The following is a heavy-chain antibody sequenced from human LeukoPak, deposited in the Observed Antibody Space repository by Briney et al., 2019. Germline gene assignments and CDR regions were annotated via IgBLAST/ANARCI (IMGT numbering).Heavy chain of an antibody. CDR2: ISSSGSTI. J-gene: IGHJ4*02. Sequence: PGGSLRLSCVASGFTFSDYYMSWIRQAPGKGLEWVSYISSSGSTIYYADSVKGRFTISRDNAKNSLYLQMNGLRAEDTAVYYCARERDCSGGSCSFLFDYWGQGTLVTVSS. V-gene: IGHV3-11*04. CDR3: ARERDCSGGSCSFLFDY. D-gene: IGHD2-15*01. CDR1: GFTFSDYY.